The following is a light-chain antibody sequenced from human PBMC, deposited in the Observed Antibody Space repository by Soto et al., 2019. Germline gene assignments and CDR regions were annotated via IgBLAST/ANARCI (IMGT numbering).Light chain of an antibody. J-gene: IGLJ1*01. V-gene: IGLV2-14*01. CDR1: SSDVGNYIF. CDR2: DIN. Sequence: QSALTQPASVSGSPGQSITISCTGTSSDVGNYIFVSWYRQHPGKAPKLMIYDINNRPSGVSNRFSGSKSGNTASLTISGLQAEDEADYYCVSYTTSASYVFGTGTNVTVL. CDR3: VSYTTSASYV.